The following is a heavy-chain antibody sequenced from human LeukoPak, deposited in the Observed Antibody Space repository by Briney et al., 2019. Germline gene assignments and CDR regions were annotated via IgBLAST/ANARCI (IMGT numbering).Heavy chain of an antibody. CDR3: GKGPRLRADTFDI. J-gene: IGHJ3*02. CDR1: GVTFDNYA. Sequence: PGGSLRLSCADPGVTFDNYAMCWVGQAPGKGLEWVSGISGSGGSTYYADSVEGRFTISRDNSMNTLDLQINCLRAEDTAVYHCGKGPRLRADTFDIWGQGTMVTVSS. V-gene: IGHV3-23*01. D-gene: IGHD2-21*01. CDR2: ISGSGGST.